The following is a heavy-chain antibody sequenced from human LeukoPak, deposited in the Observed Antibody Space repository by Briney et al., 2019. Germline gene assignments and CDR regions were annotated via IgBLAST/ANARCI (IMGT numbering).Heavy chain of an antibody. V-gene: IGHV4-59*01. D-gene: IGHD5-18*01. J-gene: IGHJ4*02. CDR2: IYYSGST. CDR3: ARSVDTAMANFDY. Sequence: SETLSLTCAVYGGSFSGYYWSWIRQPPGKGLEWIGYIYYSGSTNYNPSLKSRVTISVDTSKNQFSLKLSSVTAADTAVYYCARSVDTAMANFDYWGQGTLVTVSS. CDR1: GGSFSGYY.